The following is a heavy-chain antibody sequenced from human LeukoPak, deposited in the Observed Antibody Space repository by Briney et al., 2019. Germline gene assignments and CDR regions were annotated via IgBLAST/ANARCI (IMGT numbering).Heavy chain of an antibody. CDR1: GVSFGGYY. Sequence: SETLSLTCAVYGVSFGGYYWSWIRQPPGKGLEWIGYIYYSGSTNYNPSLKSRVTISVDTSKNQFSLKLSSVTAADTAVYYCARWSGYSDAFDIWGQGTMVTVSS. V-gene: IGHV4-59*01. CDR3: ARWSGYSDAFDI. J-gene: IGHJ3*02. CDR2: IYYSGST. D-gene: IGHD3-3*01.